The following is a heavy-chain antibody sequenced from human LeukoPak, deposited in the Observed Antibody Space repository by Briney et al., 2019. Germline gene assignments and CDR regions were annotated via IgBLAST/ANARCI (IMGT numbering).Heavy chain of an antibody. V-gene: IGHV1-2*02. CDR2: INPNSGGT. Sequence: ASVKVSCKASGYTFTGYYMHWVRQAPGQGLEWMGWINPNSGGTNYAQKFQGRVTMTRDTSITTAYMELSRLRSDDTAVYYCARGAEYYYYMDVWGKGTTVTISS. D-gene: IGHD2/OR15-2a*01. CDR3: ARGAEYYYYMDV. J-gene: IGHJ6*03. CDR1: GYTFTGYY.